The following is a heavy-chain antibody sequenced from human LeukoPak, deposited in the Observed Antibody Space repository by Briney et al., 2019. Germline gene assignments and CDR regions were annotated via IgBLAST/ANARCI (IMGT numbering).Heavy chain of an antibody. CDR3: ASSWGTAAPFDY. J-gene: IGHJ4*02. D-gene: IGHD6-13*01. V-gene: IGHV3-21*01. CDR2: ISTSSSHI. CDR1: GFTFSSYV. Sequence: GGSLRLSCAASGFTFSSYVMNWVRQAPGKGLEWVSSISTSSSHIFYADSVKGRFTTSRDNAKNSLYLQMNSLRAEDTAVYYCASSWGTAAPFDYWGQGTLVTVSS.